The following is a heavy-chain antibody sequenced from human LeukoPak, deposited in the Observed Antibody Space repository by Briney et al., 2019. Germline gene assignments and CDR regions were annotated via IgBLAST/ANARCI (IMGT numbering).Heavy chain of an antibody. D-gene: IGHD2-2*01. J-gene: IGHJ6*03. CDR1: GYTFTGYY. CDR3: ARDGCSSTSCPPWNYYYYMDV. CDR2: INPNSGGT. Sequence: ASVKVSCKASGYTFTGYYMHWVRQAPGQGHEWMGWINPNSGGTNYAQKFQGRVTMTRDTSISTAYMELSRLRSDDTAVYYCARDGCSSTSCPPWNYYYYMDVWGKGTTVNVSS. V-gene: IGHV1-2*02.